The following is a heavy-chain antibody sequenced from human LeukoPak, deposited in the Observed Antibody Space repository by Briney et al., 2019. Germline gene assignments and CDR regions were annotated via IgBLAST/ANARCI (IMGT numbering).Heavy chain of an antibody. J-gene: IGHJ4*02. Sequence: ASVKVSCKASGGTFSSYAISWVRQAPGQGLEWMGGIIPIFGTANYAQKFQGRVTITTDESTSTAYMELSSLRSEDTAVYYCAEGLVEYSSSSSLPRPASRWGQGTLVTVSS. CDR2: IIPIFGTA. D-gene: IGHD6-6*01. CDR1: GGTFSSYA. CDR3: AEGLVEYSSSSSLPRPASR. V-gene: IGHV1-69*05.